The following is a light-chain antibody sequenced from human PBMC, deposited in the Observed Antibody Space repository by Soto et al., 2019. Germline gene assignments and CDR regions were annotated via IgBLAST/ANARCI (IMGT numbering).Light chain of an antibody. CDR2: KAS. V-gene: IGKV1-5*03. J-gene: IGKJ1*01. Sequence: DIQMTQSPSTLSASVGDRVTITCRASQSIDTWLAWHQQKPGLPPKLLISKASSLESGVPSRFSGSGSGTEFTLTISSLQPDDSATYYCQQYKGYRAFGQGTKVEI. CDR1: QSIDTW. CDR3: QQYKGYRA.